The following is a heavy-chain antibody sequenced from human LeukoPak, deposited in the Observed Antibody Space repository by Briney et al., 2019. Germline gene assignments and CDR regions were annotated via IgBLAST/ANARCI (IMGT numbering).Heavy chain of an antibody. CDR1: GFTFSSYS. Sequence: GGSLRLSCAASGFTFSSYSMNWVRQAPGKGLEWVSSISSSSYIYYADSVKGRFTISRDNSKNTLYLQMNSLRAEDTAVYYCAKDLICSSTSCPSQGIAVAGTALDYWGQGTLVTVSS. J-gene: IGHJ4*02. CDR2: ISSSSYI. V-gene: IGHV3-21*04. D-gene: IGHD6-19*01. CDR3: AKDLICSSTSCPSQGIAVAGTALDY.